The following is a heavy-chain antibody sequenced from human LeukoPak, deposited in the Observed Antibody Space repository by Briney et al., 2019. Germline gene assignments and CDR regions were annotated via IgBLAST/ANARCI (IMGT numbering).Heavy chain of an antibody. CDR2: INPSGGST. J-gene: IGHJ4*02. CDR1: GYTFTSYY. Sequence: ASVKVSCKASGYTFTSYYMHWVRQAPGQGLEWMGIINPSGGSTSYAQKFQGRVTMTRDTSTSTVYMELSSLRSEDTAVYYCARDGGVYDILTGYYDYWGQGTLVTVSS. D-gene: IGHD3-9*01. CDR3: ARDGGVYDILTGYYDY. V-gene: IGHV1-46*01.